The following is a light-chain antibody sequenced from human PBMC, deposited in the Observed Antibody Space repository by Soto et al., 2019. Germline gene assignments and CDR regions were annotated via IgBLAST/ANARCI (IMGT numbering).Light chain of an antibody. J-gene: IGKJ5*01. CDR3: HQYASSPVT. CDR1: QSVGSNY. Sequence: EIVLKQSPGTLSLSPGERATLSCRASQSVGSNYLAWYQQTPGQAPRLLIHGASTRATGIPDRFSGSGSGTDFTLTLSRLESEDSAVYYCHQYASSPVTFGQRTRREIK. CDR2: GAS. V-gene: IGKV3-20*01.